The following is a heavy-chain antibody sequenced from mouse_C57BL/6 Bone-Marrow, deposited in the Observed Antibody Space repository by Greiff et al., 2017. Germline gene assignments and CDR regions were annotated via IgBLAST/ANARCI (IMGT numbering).Heavy chain of an antibody. V-gene: IGHV5-4*01. CDR3: ARDFTSVVDWYFDV. D-gene: IGHD1-1*01. CDR1: GFTFSSYA. CDR2: ISDGGSYT. Sequence: EVQVVESGGGLVKPGGSLKLSCAASGFTFSSYAMSWVRQTPEKRLEWVATISDGGSYTYYPDNVKGRFTISRDNAKNNLYLQMSHLKSEDTAMYYCARDFTSVVDWYFDVWGTGTTVTVSS. J-gene: IGHJ1*03.